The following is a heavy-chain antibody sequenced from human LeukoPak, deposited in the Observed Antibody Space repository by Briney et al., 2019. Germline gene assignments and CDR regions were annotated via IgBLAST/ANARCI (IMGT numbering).Heavy chain of an antibody. CDR2: ISGGGGST. CDR3: AKDPHEQWLVQVVWFDP. V-gene: IGHV3-23*01. CDR1: GFTFSSYA. Sequence: PGGSLRLSCAASGFTFSSYAMSWVRQAPGKGLEWVSAISGGGGSTYYADSVKGRFTISRDNSKNTLYLQMNSLRAEDTAVYYCAKDPHEQWLVQVVWFDPWGQGTLVTVSS. D-gene: IGHD6-19*01. J-gene: IGHJ5*02.